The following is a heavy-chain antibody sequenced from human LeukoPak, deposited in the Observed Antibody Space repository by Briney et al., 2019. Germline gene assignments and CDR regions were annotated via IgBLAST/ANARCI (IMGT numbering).Heavy chain of an antibody. Sequence: GGSLRLSCAASGFTFSSYAMSWVRQAPGKGLEWDSAISGSGGSTYYADSVKGRFTISRDNSKNTLYLQMNSLRAEDTAVYYCAKYGSGSYYVDYWGQGTLVTVSS. V-gene: IGHV3-23*01. CDR1: GFTFSSYA. CDR2: ISGSGGST. D-gene: IGHD3-10*01. J-gene: IGHJ4*02. CDR3: AKYGSGSYYVDY.